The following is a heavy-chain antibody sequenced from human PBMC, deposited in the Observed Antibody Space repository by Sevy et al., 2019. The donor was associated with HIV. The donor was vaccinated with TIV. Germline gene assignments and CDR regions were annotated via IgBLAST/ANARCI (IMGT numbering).Heavy chain of an antibody. J-gene: IGHJ6*02. CDR2: ISSSGSTI. CDR1: GFTFSDYY. V-gene: IGHV3-11*01. Sequence: GGSLRLSCAASGFTFSDYYMSWIRQAPGKGLEWVSYISSSGSTIYYADSVKGRFTISRDNAKNSPYLQMNSLRAEDTAVYYCARDDTRYYYGMDVWGQGTTVTVSS. D-gene: IGHD2-2*02. CDR3: ARDDTRYYYGMDV.